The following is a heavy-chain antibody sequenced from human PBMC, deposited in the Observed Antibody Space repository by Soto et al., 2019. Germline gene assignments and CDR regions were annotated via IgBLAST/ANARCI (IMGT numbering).Heavy chain of an antibody. V-gene: IGHV3-73*02. Sequence: EVQLVESGGGLVQPGGSLTLSCAASGFTFSDFTIHWVRQASGKGLEWVGRTRNRGHGYATEYAASVKGRFTISGDNSKNTAYLQMNSLKTDDTAVYYCTRHDPSGHSDYWGQGTLVTVSS. CDR2: TRNRGHGYAT. J-gene: IGHJ4*02. CDR1: GFTFSDFT. CDR3: TRHDPSGHSDY.